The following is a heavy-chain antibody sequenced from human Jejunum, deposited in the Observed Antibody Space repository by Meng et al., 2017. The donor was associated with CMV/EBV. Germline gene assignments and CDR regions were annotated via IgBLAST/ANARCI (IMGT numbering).Heavy chain of an antibody. CDR3: ARLFGYSYGAIDY. J-gene: IGHJ4*02. D-gene: IGHD5-18*01. Sequence: VAGCLSSHVLYYWGWIRQPPGKGLEWIGSIYYTGGTHYSPSLKSRVTISLDTSKNHLSLMLSSVTAADTAVYYCARLFGYSYGAIDYWGQGTLVTVSS. CDR2: IYYTGGT. V-gene: IGHV4-39*02. CDR1: GCLSSHVLYY.